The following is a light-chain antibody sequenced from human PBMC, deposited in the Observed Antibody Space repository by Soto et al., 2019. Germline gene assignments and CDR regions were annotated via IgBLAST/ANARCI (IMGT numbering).Light chain of an antibody. CDR1: ALPTLY. J-gene: IGLJ2*01. Sequence: SYELTQPPSLSVSLGQTATITCSGDALPTLYAYWYQQKPGQAPVLVIFKDSERPSGIPERFSGSSSGTTATLTIRGVQAEDEADYSCQSADSSNSYGVFGGGTKLTVL. V-gene: IGLV3-25*03. CDR2: KDS. CDR3: QSADSSNSYGV.